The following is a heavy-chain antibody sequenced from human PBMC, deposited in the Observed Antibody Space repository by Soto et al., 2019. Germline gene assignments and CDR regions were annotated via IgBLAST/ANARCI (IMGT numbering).Heavy chain of an antibody. CDR3: ASVSAAQYYYGMDA. Sequence: VQLVESGGGLVQPGGSLRLSCVASEFSFSIYWMHWVRQAPGKGLMWVARIDTTGSTTTYADSVQGRFTISRDNAKNTMYLQMNSVRDDDTAIYFCASVSAAQYYYGMDAWGQGTKVTVS. CDR1: EFSFSIYW. CDR2: IDTTGSTT. J-gene: IGHJ6*02. D-gene: IGHD2-15*01. V-gene: IGHV3-74*01.